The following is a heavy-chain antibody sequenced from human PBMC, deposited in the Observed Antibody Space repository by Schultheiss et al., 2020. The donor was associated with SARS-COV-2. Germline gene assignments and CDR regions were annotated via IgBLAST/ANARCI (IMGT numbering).Heavy chain of an antibody. V-gene: IGHV3-23*01. Sequence: GGSLRLSCTASGFTFGDYAMSWVRQAPGKGLEWVSAISGSGGSTYYADSVKGRFTISRDNAKNTLYLQMNSLRAEDTALYYCAKDSSSWYYFDYWGQGTLVTVSS. CDR3: AKDSSSWYYFDY. D-gene: IGHD6-13*01. J-gene: IGHJ4*02. CDR2: ISGSGGST. CDR1: GFTFGDYA.